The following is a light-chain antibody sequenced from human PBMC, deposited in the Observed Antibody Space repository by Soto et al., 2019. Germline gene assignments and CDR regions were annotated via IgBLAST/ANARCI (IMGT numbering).Light chain of an antibody. Sequence: QSELTQPASVSVSPGQSITISCTGTSSDVGGYNYVSWYQQHPGKAPKLMIYDVNNRPSGVSDRFSGSKSGNTASLTISGLQAEDEADYFCSSYTSSNTLYVLGAGTKVTVL. CDR2: DVN. J-gene: IGLJ1*01. V-gene: IGLV2-14*01. CDR1: SSDVGGYNY. CDR3: SSYTSSNTLYV.